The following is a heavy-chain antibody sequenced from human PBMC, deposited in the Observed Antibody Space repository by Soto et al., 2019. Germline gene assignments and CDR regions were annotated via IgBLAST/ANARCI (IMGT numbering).Heavy chain of an antibody. CDR1: GFTFSTYA. D-gene: IGHD2-15*01. V-gene: IGHV3-23*01. CDR3: AKSRVGFCAGGSCYSWPY. Sequence: EVQLLESGGGVIQPGGSLRLSCAASGFTFSTYAMNWVRQAPGKGLEWVSTISGSADSTYYADSVKGRFTISRDNSKNTLFLQVNSLRAEDTAVYYCAKSRVGFCAGGSCYSWPYWGQGTLVTVSS. J-gene: IGHJ4*02. CDR2: ISGSADST.